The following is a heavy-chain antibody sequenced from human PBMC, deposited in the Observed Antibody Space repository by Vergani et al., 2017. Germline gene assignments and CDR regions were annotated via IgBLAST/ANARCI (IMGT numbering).Heavy chain of an antibody. J-gene: IGHJ6*03. CDR3: ARVICGGDSYMDV. CDR1: GGSISSYY. V-gene: IGHV4-4*07. Sequence: QVQLQESGPGLVKPSETLSLTCTVSGGSISSYYWSWIRQPAGKGLEWIGRIYTRGSTNYNPPLKSRVTMSVDTSKNQFSLKLSSVTAADTAVYYCARVICGGDSYMDVWNKGTTVTVSS. D-gene: IGHD2-21*01. CDR2: IYTRGST.